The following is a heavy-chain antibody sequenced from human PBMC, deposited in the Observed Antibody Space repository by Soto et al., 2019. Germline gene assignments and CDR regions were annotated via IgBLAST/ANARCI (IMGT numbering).Heavy chain of an antibody. Sequence: QVQLVQSGAEVKKPGASVKVSCKASGYTFTSYGLSWVRQAPGQGLEWMGRISAYNYNTNYAQKLPGRVTMTTGTSTSTAYLELRSLRSDDTAVYYCARVVGALGHWFDPWGQGTLVTVSS. CDR2: ISAYNYNT. V-gene: IGHV1-18*01. D-gene: IGHD2-15*01. CDR1: GYTFTSYG. CDR3: ARVVGALGHWFDP. J-gene: IGHJ5*02.